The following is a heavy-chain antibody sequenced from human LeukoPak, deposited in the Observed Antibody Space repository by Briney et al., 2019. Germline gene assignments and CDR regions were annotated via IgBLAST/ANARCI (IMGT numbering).Heavy chain of an antibody. CDR2: MNPNSGNT. Sequence: ASVKVSCKASGYTFTGYDINWVRQATGQGLEWMGWMNPNSGNTGYAQKFQGRVTMTRNTSISTAYMELSSLRSEDTAVYYCARGGGYSSSWSYYYYGMDVWGQGTTVTVSS. V-gene: IGHV1-8*01. D-gene: IGHD6-13*01. CDR3: ARGGGYSSSWSYYYYGMDV. CDR1: GYTFTGYD. J-gene: IGHJ6*02.